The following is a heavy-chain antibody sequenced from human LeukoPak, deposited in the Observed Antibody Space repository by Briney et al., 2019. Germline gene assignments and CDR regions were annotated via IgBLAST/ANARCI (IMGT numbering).Heavy chain of an antibody. CDR1: GYTFTSYG. CDR3: ARDLPDDSSGWYGDQITSDY. V-gene: IGHV1-18*01. CDR2: ISTSNGDT. Sequence: ASVKVSCKASGYTFTSYGISWVRQAPGQGLEWMGWISTSNGDTKYAQKPQGRVTMTTDTSTSTAYMELRSLRSDDTAVYYCARDLPDDSSGWYGDQITSDYWGQGTLVTVSS. J-gene: IGHJ4*02. D-gene: IGHD6-19*01.